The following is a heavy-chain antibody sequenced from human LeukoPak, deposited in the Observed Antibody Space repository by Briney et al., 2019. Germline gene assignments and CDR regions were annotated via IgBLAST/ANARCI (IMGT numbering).Heavy chain of an antibody. CDR1: GGTFSSYA. CDR2: IIPIFGTA. D-gene: IGHD3-3*01. Sequence: GASVKVSCKASGGTFSSYAISWVRQAPGQGLEWMGGIIPIFGTANYAQKFQGRVTITTDESTSTAYMELSSLRSEDTAVYYCARSPIMIFGVVSTYYYYYYMDVWGKGTTVTVSS. V-gene: IGHV1-69*05. J-gene: IGHJ6*03. CDR3: ARSPIMIFGVVSTYYYYYYMDV.